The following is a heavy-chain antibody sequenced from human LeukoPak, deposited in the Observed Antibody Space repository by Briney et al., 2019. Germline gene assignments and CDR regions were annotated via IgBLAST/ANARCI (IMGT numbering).Heavy chain of an antibody. D-gene: IGHD6-19*01. V-gene: IGHV3-30*04. CDR1: GFIFSSYA. J-gene: IGHJ4*02. Sequence: GGSLRLSCAASGFIFSSYAMHWVRQAPGKGLEWVAVISYDGSNEYADSVKGRFTISRDNSKNTLYLQMNSLRAEDTAVYYCALNRGSGWYFHYRGQGTLVTVSS. CDR2: ISYDGSNE. CDR3: ALNRGSGWYFHY.